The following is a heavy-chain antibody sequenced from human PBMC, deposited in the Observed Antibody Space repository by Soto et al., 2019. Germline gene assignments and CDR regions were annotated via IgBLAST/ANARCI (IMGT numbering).Heavy chain of an antibody. CDR1: GGTFSSYA. J-gene: IGHJ4*02. Sequence: GASVKVSCKTSGGTFSSYAISWVRQAPGQGLEWMGGIFSIFVTANYVQKFQGRVTITADESTSTGYMELSSLRSDDTAMYYCALSVRRSDDWCDIDYWGQGTLVTVSS. V-gene: IGHV1-69*13. CDR3: ALSVRRSDDWCDIDY. CDR2: IFSIFVTA. D-gene: IGHD2-8*02.